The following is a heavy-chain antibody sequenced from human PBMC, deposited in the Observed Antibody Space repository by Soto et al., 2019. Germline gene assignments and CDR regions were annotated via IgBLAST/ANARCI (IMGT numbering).Heavy chain of an antibody. CDR3: ARHAARNSFDF. D-gene: IGHD6-6*01. CDR2: IDSRGRTI. CDR1: VFTFSEYY. J-gene: IGHJ4*02. V-gene: IGHV3-11*01. Sequence: GGSLRLSCAAAVFTFSEYYMRWIRQARGKGLEWVSYIDSRGRTISYADSVKGRFTISRDKAKNSLYLQMNSLRAEDTAVYYCARHAARNSFDFCRQGNPVTVSS.